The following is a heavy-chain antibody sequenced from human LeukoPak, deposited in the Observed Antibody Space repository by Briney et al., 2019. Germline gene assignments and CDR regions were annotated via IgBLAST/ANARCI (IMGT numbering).Heavy chain of an antibody. J-gene: IGHJ5*02. Sequence: GESLKISCEGSGYSFTSYWIGWVRQMPGKGLEWMGIIYLDDSDTRYSPSFQGQVTISADKSITTAYLQWSSLKASDTAMYYCARQYCSSTSCYTEGWFDPWGQGTLVTVSS. V-gene: IGHV5-51*01. CDR1: GYSFTSYW. CDR3: ARQYCSSTSCYTEGWFDP. CDR2: IYLDDSDT. D-gene: IGHD2-2*02.